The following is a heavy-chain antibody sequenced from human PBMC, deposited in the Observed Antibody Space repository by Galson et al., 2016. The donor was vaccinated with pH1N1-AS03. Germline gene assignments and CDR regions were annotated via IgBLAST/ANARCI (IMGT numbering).Heavy chain of an antibody. D-gene: IGHD6-6*01. V-gene: IGHV4-59*01. CDR3: AGDLATSRDYYAMDV. CDR2: ASLGGTA. J-gene: IGHJ6*01. Sequence: SETLSLTCSVSGGAFSSYYWNWIRQPPGKGLEWLGHASLGGTANYNPSFTNRVTLSLDMSTNEFSLQLDSVTPADTAVYYCAGDLATSRDYYAMDVWGPGTTVTVYS. CDR1: GGAFSSYY.